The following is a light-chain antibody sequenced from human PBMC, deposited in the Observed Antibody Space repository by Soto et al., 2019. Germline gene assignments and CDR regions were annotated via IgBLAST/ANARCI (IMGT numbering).Light chain of an antibody. Sequence: DIPMTQSPSTLSASVGDRVTITCRASQRISSWLAWYQQKPGKAPKVLIYDASSLESGVPSRFSGSGSGAEFTLTISSLQPDDLATFYCQQYSDYPWTFGQGTKVEIK. CDR3: QQYSDYPWT. V-gene: IGKV1-5*01. CDR2: DAS. CDR1: QRISSW. J-gene: IGKJ1*01.